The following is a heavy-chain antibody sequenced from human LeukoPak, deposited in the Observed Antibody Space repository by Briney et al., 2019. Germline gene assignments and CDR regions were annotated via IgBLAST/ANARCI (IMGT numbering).Heavy chain of an antibody. J-gene: IGHJ4*02. Sequence: GESLKISRKASGYTFTNSWIGWVRQKPGKGLEWMGIIWPGGSDTRYSPSFQGQVTVSADKSITTAYLQWSSLKASDTAMYYCARPVTGVSPSGAIDFWGQGTQVTVSS. CDR3: ARPVTGVSPSGAIDF. CDR2: IWPGGSDT. V-gene: IGHV5-51*01. CDR1: GYTFTNSW. D-gene: IGHD1-26*01.